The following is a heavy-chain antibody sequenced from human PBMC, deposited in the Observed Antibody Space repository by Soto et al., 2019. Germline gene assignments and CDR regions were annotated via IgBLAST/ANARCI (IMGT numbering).Heavy chain of an antibody. CDR3: AKDEKYSSRRPRAFDI. J-gene: IGHJ3*02. V-gene: IGHV3-9*01. D-gene: IGHD6-6*01. CDR1: GFTFDDYA. Sequence: GGSLRLSCAASGFTFDDYAMHWVRQAPGKGLEWVSGISWNSGSIGYADSVKGRFTISRDNAKNSLYLQMNSLRAEDTALYYCAKDEKYSSRRPRAFDIWGQGTMVTVSS. CDR2: ISWNSGSI.